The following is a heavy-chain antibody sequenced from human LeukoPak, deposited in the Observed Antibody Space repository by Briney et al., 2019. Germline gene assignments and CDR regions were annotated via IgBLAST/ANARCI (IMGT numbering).Heavy chain of an antibody. CDR3: ASSSSWYTHFDY. V-gene: IGHV3-11*01. CDR1: GFTFSDYY. Sequence: PGGSLRLPCAASGFTFSDYYMSWIRQAPGKGLEWVSYISSSGSTIYYADSVKGRFTISRDNAKNSLYLQMNSLRAEDTAVYYCASSSSWYTHFDYWGQGTLVTVSS. J-gene: IGHJ4*02. CDR2: ISSSGSTI. D-gene: IGHD6-13*01.